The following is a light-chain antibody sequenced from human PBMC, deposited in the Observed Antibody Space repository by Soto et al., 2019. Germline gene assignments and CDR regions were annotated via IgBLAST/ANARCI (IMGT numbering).Light chain of an antibody. CDR3: MQALQTPYT. J-gene: IGKJ2*01. CDR1: QSLLHSNGYNY. Sequence: DIVMTQSPISLPVTPGEPASISCRSSQSLLHSNGYNYLDWYLQKPGQSPQLLIYLGSNRASGVTDRFRGSGSGTDFTLKISRVEAEDVGVYYCMQALQTPYTFGQGTKLEIK. CDR2: LGS. V-gene: IGKV2-28*01.